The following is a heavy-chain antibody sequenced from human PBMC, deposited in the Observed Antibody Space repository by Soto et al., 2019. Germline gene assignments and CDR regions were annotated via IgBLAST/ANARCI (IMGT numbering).Heavy chain of an antibody. V-gene: IGHV3-64*01. CDR1: GFTLSGYA. J-gene: IGHJ6*03. CDR3: ARRARPDFYYMDV. CDR2: ISSNGVGT. Sequence: PGGSLRLSCSASGFTLSGYAMDWVRQAPGKGLEYVSGISSNGVGTYYANSVQGRFTISRDNSKNTVYLQMGSLRPEDMAVYYCARRARPDFYYMDVWGKGTTVTVS. D-gene: IGHD6-6*01.